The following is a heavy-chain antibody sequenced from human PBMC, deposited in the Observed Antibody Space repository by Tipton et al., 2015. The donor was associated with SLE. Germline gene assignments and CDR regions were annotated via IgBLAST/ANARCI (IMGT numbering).Heavy chain of an antibody. D-gene: IGHD1-1*01. CDR2: IYPGDSDT. Sequence: QLVQSGAEVKKPGGSLKISCKGSGYSFRNYWLGWVRQMPGKGLEWMGIIYPGDSDTRYGPSFQGQVTMSADKSTSTAYLQWNSLKASDTAMYYCARLGHDNRLYYFDFWGQGTLVTVSS. CDR3: ARLGHDNRLYYFDF. CDR1: GYSFRNYW. V-gene: IGHV5-51*03. J-gene: IGHJ4*02.